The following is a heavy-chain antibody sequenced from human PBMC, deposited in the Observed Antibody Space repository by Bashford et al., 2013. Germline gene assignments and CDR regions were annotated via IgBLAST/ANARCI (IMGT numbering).Heavy chain of an antibody. J-gene: IGHJ5*02. CDR1: GGTFSSYA. D-gene: IGHD2-2*02. V-gene: IGHV1-69*06. CDR2: IIPIFGTA. Sequence: SVKVSCKASGGTFSSYAISWVRQAPGQGLEWMGGIIPIFGTANYAQKFQGRVTITADKSTSTAYMELSSLRSEDTAVYYCAVDIVVVPAAIQGWFDPWGQGTLVTVSS. CDR3: AVDIVVVPAAIQGWFDP.